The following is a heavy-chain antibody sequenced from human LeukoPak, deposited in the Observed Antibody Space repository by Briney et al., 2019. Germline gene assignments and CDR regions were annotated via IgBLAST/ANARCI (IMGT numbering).Heavy chain of an antibody. V-gene: IGHV3-21*01. CDR3: ARDPLRYLRVGHYDY. D-gene: IGHD3-9*01. Sequence: GGSLRLSCAASGFTFSNSAMNWVRQVPGKGLQWVSSIDYDSSHIYYAASVRGRFTISRDNARNSVYLQMNSLRVEDTAVYYCARDPLRYLRVGHYDYWGQGTLVAVSS. J-gene: IGHJ4*02. CDR1: GFTFSNSA. CDR2: IDYDSSHI.